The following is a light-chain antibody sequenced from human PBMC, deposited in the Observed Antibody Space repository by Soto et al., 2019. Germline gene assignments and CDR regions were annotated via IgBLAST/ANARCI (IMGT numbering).Light chain of an antibody. CDR3: QQYYSTPQT. J-gene: IGKJ1*01. CDR2: LAS. Sequence: DIVMTQSPDSLAVSLGERATINCKSSQSVLYSSNNKNYLAWYQQKPGQPPKLLIYLASTRESGVPDRFSGSGSGTDFPLTISSLQAEDVAVYYCQQYYSTPQTFGQGTKVEIK. V-gene: IGKV4-1*01. CDR1: QSVLYSSNNKNY.